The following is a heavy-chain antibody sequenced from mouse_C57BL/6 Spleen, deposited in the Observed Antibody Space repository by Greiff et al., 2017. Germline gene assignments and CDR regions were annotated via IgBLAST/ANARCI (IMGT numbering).Heavy chain of an antibody. Sequence: QVQLQQSGAELVRPGTSVKVSCKASGYALTNYLIEWVKQRPGQGLEWIGVISPGRGGTKYNEKCKGKATLTADKASSTAYMQLSSLTSEDSAVYFCARETTVVDGNYWGQGTTLTVSS. CDR1: GYALTNYL. CDR3: ARETTVVDGNY. CDR2: ISPGRGGT. D-gene: IGHD1-1*01. V-gene: IGHV1-54*01. J-gene: IGHJ2*01.